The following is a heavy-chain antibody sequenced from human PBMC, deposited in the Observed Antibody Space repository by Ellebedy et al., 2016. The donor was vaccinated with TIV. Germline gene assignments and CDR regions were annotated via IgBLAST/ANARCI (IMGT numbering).Heavy chain of an antibody. CDR2: INPNNGDT. Sequence: AASVKVSCKASGYIFTGYYIYWVRQAPGQGLEWMAWINPNNGDTAFAQSLRGRVTLTTDTSISTAYMELSTLTSDDTAVYYCARASGRAVTAKNDYWGQGTLVTVSS. CDR1: GYIFTGYY. CDR3: ARASGRAVTAKNDY. J-gene: IGHJ4*02. D-gene: IGHD4-17*01. V-gene: IGHV1-2*02.